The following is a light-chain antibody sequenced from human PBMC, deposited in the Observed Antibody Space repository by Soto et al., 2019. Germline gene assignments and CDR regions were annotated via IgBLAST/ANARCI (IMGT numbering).Light chain of an antibody. CDR1: SGHSSYA. CDR3: QTGGTGLLV. J-gene: IGLJ3*02. CDR2: LNSDGSH. V-gene: IGLV4-69*01. Sequence: QRVLTQSPSASASLGASVKLTCTLSSGHSSYAIAWHQQQPEKGPRYLMKLNSDGSHSKGDGIPDRFSGSSSGAERYLTISSLQSEDEADYYCQTGGTGLLVFGGGTKLTVL.